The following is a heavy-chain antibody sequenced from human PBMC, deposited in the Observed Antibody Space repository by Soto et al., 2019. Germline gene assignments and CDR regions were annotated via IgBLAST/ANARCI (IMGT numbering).Heavy chain of an antibody. CDR3: ARANGCISTSCYED. V-gene: IGHV6-1*01. CDR1: GDSGSSNSAA. D-gene: IGHD2-2*01. Sequence: QVQLQQSGPGLVKPSQTLSLTCAISGDSGSSNSAAWNWIRQSPSRGLEWLGRTYYRPKWYNDYAVSVKSRLTINPDTSKNQFSLQLNSVTPEDTAVYYCARANGCISTSCYEDWGQGTLVTVSS. CDR2: TYYRPKWYN. J-gene: IGHJ4*02.